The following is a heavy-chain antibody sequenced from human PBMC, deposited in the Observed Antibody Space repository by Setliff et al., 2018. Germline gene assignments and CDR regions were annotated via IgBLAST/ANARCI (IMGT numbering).Heavy chain of an antibody. J-gene: IGHJ6*03. CDR2: FIPIVGIE. Sequence: ASVKVSCKASGGTFSTHAISWVRQAPGQGLEWMGGFIPIVGIENYAQRFQGRVTITTDESTRTAYMELGSLRTEDTAVYYCAREGVDTRSSTDYRYYMDVWGKGTTVTVSS. CDR3: AREGVDTRSSTDYRYYMDV. CDR1: GGTFSTHA. V-gene: IGHV1-69*05. D-gene: IGHD5-18*01.